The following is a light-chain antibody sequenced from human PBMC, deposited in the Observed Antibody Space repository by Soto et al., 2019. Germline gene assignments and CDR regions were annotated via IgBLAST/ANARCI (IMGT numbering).Light chain of an antibody. J-gene: IGKJ5*01. CDR1: QSVSSY. V-gene: IGKV3-15*01. CDR2: GAS. CDR3: QQYNNWPRIT. Sequence: NGLTQSPATLSLYPGERATLPCRASQSVSSYLAWYQQKPGQAPRLLIYGASTRATGIPARFSGSGSGTEFTLTISSLQSEDFAVYYCQQYNNWPRITFGQGTRLEIK.